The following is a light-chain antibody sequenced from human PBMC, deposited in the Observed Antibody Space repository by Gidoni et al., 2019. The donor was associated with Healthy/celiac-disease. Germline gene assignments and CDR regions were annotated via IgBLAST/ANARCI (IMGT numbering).Light chain of an antibody. CDR2: DVS. CDR1: SSDVGGYNY. CDR3: SSYTSSSTPWV. J-gene: IGLJ3*02. V-gene: IGLV2-14*01. Sequence: QSALTQPASVSGSPAQSIPISCTGASSDVGGYNYVSWYQQHPGKAPKLMIYDVSNRPSGVSNRFSGSKSGNTASLTISGLQAEDEADYYCSSYTSSSTPWVFGGGTKLTVL.